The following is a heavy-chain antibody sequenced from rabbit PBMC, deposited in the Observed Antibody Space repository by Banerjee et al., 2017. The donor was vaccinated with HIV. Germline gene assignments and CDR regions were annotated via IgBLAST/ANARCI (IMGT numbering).Heavy chain of an antibody. D-gene: IGHD1-1*01. CDR1: GFDFSGYY. CDR2: IDPVFGST. CDR3: ARPYASSSGYPNL. V-gene: IGHV1S7*01. J-gene: IGHJ4*01. Sequence: QLKESGGGLVQPGGSLKLSCKASGFDFSGYYMSWVRQAPGKGLEWIGYIDPVFGSTYYASWVNGRFTISSHNAQNTLYLQLNSLTAADTATYFCARPYASSSGYPNLWGPGTLVTVS.